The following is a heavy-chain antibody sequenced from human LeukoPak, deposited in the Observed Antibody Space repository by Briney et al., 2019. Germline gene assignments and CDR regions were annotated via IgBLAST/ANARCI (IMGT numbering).Heavy chain of an antibody. V-gene: IGHV4-59*01. D-gene: IGHD2-21*02. Sequence: PSETLSLTCTVSGGSISSYYWSWIRQPPGKGPEWIGYIYYSGNTYYNASLKSRVTISVDTSKNQFSLKLTSVTAADTAVYFCARGRVTMDIWGKGTTVTISS. CDR1: GGSISSYY. J-gene: IGHJ6*04. CDR2: IYYSGNT. CDR3: ARGRVTMDI.